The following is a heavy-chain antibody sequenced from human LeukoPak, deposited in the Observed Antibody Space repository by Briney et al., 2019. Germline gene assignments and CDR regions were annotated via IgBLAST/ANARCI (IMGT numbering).Heavy chain of an antibody. V-gene: IGHV4-39*01. CDR1: GGSISSSSYY. J-gene: IGHJ4*02. D-gene: IGHD2-2*01. CDR3: ARHEDCSSTSCYVFGSFDY. CDR2: IYYSGST. Sequence: SETLSLTCTVSGGSISSSSYYWGWIRQPPGKGLEWIGSIYYSGSTYYNPSLKSRVTISVDTSKNQFSLKLSSVTAADTAVYYCARHEDCSSTSCYVFGSFDYWGQGTLVTVS.